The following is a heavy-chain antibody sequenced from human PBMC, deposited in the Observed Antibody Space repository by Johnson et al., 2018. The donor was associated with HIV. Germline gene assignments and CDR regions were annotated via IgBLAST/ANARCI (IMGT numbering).Heavy chain of an antibody. V-gene: IGHV3-7*01. CDR3: ARDNGDTIFGVVIREGAFDI. D-gene: IGHD3-3*01. J-gene: IGHJ3*02. CDR2: IKQDGSEK. Sequence: VRQAPGKGLEWVANIKQDGSEKYYVDSVKGRFTISRDNAKNSLYLQMNSLRAEDTAVYYCARDNGDTIFGVVIREGAFDIWGQGTMVTVSS.